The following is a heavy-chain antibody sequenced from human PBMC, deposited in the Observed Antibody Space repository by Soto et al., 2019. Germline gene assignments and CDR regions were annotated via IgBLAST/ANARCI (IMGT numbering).Heavy chain of an antibody. V-gene: IGHV4-59*01. Sequence: PSETLSLTCTVSGGSISSYYWSWIRQPPGKGLEWIGYIYYSGSTNYNPSLKSRVTISVDTSKNQFSLKLSSVTAADTAVYYCARVVRGEAGPYYYYGMDVWGQGTTVTVSS. J-gene: IGHJ6*02. CDR3: ARVVRGEAGPYYYYGMDV. CDR2: IYYSGST. D-gene: IGHD3-16*01. CDR1: GGSISSYY.